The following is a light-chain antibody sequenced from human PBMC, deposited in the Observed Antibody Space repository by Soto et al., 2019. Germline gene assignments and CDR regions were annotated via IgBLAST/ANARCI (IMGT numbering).Light chain of an antibody. CDR1: QSVLYSSNNKNY. CDR3: KQFYSAPWT. CDR2: WAS. V-gene: IGKV4-1*01. Sequence: DIVMTQSPDSLAVSLGERATINCKSSQSVLYSSNNKNYLAWYQQRPGQSPKMLIYWASTRESGVPDRFTGSGSGTDFTLTISSLQAEDGAVYYCKQFYSAPWTFGQGTKVEI. J-gene: IGKJ1*01.